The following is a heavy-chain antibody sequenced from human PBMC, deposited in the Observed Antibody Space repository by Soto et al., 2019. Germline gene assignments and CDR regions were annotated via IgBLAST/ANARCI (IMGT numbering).Heavy chain of an antibody. CDR3: ARGGGSDSFDY. CDR1: GASITYGNYA. V-gene: IGHV4-30-2*01. J-gene: IGHJ4*02. CDR2: INHLETT. Sequence: QRQLHESGSGLVKPSQTLSLTCTVSGASITYGNYAWSWIRQTPGKGLEWIGYINHLETTFYNPSFESRLTLSIDRAKNQFSLNLNSMSAADRAVYFCARGGGSDSFDYWGQGILVTVSS. D-gene: IGHD1-26*01.